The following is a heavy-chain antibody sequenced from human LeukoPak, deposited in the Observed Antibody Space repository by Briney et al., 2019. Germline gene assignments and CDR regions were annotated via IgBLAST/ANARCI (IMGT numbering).Heavy chain of an antibody. CDR2: IIPILGIA. J-gene: IGHJ3*01. CDR1: GGTFSSYA. D-gene: IGHD3-22*01. V-gene: IGHV1-69*04. CDR3: ARVSSGYYYSEV. Sequence: SVKVSCKASGGTFSSYAISWVRQAPGQGLEWMGRIIPILGIANYAQKFQGRVTITADKSTSTAYMELSSLRSEDTAVYYCARVSSGYYYSEVWGQGTMATVSS.